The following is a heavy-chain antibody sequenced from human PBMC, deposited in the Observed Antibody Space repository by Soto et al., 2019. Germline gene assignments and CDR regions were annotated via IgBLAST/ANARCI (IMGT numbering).Heavy chain of an antibody. CDR3: ARGGAGARSGGPDRLKRRNYGLPAFDI. D-gene: IGHD4-17*01. Sequence: QVQLQQWGAGLLKPSETLSLTCAVYGGSFSGYHWSWIRQPPGKGLEWIGEINHSGSTNYNPSLKSRVTISVDTSKNQFSLKLSSVTAADTAVYYCARGGAGARSGGPDRLKRRNYGLPAFDIWGQGTMVTVSS. V-gene: IGHV4-34*01. CDR2: INHSGST. J-gene: IGHJ3*02. CDR1: GGSFSGYH.